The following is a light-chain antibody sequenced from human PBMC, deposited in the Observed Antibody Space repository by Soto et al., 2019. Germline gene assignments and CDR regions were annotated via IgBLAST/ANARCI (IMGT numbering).Light chain of an antibody. J-gene: IGLJ3*02. Sequence: QSALTQPASVSGSPGQSITISCTGTSSDVGAYNFVSWYQQYPGKAPKVMIYEVNNRPSGVSNRFSGSKSGNTASLTISGLQAEDEADYYCLSYTSANTRVFGGGTKVTVL. V-gene: IGLV2-14*01. CDR1: SSDVGAYNF. CDR3: LSYTSANTRV. CDR2: EVN.